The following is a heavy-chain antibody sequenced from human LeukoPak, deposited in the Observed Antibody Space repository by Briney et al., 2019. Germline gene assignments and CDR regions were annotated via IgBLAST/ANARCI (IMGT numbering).Heavy chain of an antibody. CDR1: GASIITTNYY. D-gene: IGHD4-11*01. Sequence: PSETLSLTCTVSGASIITTNYYWGWIRQPPGKGLEWIGSISYSGNAYYNPSLRSRLSISMDASKNQFSLTVRSVTAADTAVYYCARNLGQTWGTVTTDLWYFDHWGQGTLVPVSS. J-gene: IGHJ4*02. CDR2: ISYSGNA. CDR3: ARNLGQTWGTVTTDLWYFDH. V-gene: IGHV4-39*01.